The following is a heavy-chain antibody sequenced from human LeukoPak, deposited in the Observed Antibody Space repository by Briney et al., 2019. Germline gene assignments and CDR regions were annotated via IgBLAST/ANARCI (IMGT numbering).Heavy chain of an antibody. CDR3: AKAGGDGQLVKEYLQH. Sequence: GGSLRLSCVASGFTFADHAMHWVRRAPGQGLEWVTGINWNNDGIVYAASVKGRFAISRDNAKNSLYLQMNSLRAEDTAVYYCAKAGGDGQLVKEYLQHWGQGTLVTVSS. CDR1: GFTFADHA. CDR2: INWNNDGI. J-gene: IGHJ1*01. D-gene: IGHD6-6*01. V-gene: IGHV3-9*01.